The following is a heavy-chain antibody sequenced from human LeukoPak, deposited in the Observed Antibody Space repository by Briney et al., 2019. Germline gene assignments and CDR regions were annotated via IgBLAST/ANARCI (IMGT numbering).Heavy chain of an antibody. D-gene: IGHD6-13*01. V-gene: IGHV1-2*02. CDR1: GYTFTSYD. CDR3: ARDLAYSSSWLDYFDY. Sequence: GASVKVSCKASGYTFTSYDINWVRQATGQGLEWMGWINPNSGGTNYAQKFQGRVTMTRDTSISTAYMELSRLRSDDTAVYYCARDLAYSSSWLDYFDYWGQGTLVTVSS. J-gene: IGHJ4*02. CDR2: INPNSGGT.